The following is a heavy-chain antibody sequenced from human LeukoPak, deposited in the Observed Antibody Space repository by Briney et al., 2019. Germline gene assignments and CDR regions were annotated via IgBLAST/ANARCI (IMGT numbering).Heavy chain of an antibody. V-gene: IGHV5-51*01. Sequence: SGESLKISCKGSGYTFTSYWIGWVRQMPGKGLEWMGIIYAGDSDTRYSPSFQGQVTISADKSISIAYMQWSSLKASDTAMYYCASPSSVTGYCTSSSCKAALNMWGQGTLVTVSS. CDR1: GYTFTSYW. CDR3: ASPSSVTGYCTSSSCKAALNM. J-gene: IGHJ3*02. D-gene: IGHD2-2*03. CDR2: IYAGDSDT.